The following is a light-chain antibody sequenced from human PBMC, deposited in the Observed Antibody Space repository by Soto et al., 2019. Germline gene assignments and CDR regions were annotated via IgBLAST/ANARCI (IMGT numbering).Light chain of an antibody. CDR1: QSISDW. Sequence: DIQMTQSPSTLSASVGDRVTITCRASQSISDWLAWYQQKPGKAPKLLIYKASNLESGVPSRFSGSGSGTEFTLTISSLQPDDFATYYCHQYSTYSESFGQGTKLEI. CDR3: HQYSTYSES. J-gene: IGKJ2*01. V-gene: IGKV1-5*03. CDR2: KAS.